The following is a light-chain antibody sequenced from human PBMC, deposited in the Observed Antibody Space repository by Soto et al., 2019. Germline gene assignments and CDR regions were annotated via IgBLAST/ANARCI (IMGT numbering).Light chain of an antibody. CDR2: EVT. CDR1: SSDVGGYNY. CDR3: SLYTISRV. J-gene: IGLJ3*02. Sequence: QSALTQPASVSGSPGQSITISCTGTSSDVGGYNYVSWYQQHPGKVPKLIIYEVTNRPSGVSNRFSGSKSGNTASLTISGLQAEDEADYYCSLYTISRVFGGGTKVTVL. V-gene: IGLV2-14*01.